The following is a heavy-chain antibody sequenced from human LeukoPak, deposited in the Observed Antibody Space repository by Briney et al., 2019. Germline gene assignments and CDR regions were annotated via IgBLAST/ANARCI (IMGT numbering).Heavy chain of an antibody. J-gene: IGHJ4*02. Sequence: PGGSLRLSCAASGFKFSGSAMSWARQAAGKGLEWVSGISIGGDYTYYADSVKGRFTISRDNSKNTLSLQMSNLRAEDTAIYYCARLHSATITADFDHWGQGTLVTVSS. V-gene: IGHV3-23*01. CDR1: GFKFSGSA. CDR3: ARLHSATITADFDH. CDR2: ISIGGDYT. D-gene: IGHD1-14*01.